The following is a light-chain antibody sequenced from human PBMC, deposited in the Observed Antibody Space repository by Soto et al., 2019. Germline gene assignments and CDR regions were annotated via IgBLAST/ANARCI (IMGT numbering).Light chain of an antibody. CDR3: QQYNSYSGYS. J-gene: IGKJ2*01. CDR1: QNINSW. CDR2: KAS. V-gene: IGKV1-5*03. Sequence: DIQMTQSPSTLSASVGDRVTITCRASQNINSWLAWYQQKPGKAPKPLIYKASSLESGVPSRFSGSGSETEFTLTINTLQPDDFATYYCQQYNSYSGYSFGQGTKVDIK.